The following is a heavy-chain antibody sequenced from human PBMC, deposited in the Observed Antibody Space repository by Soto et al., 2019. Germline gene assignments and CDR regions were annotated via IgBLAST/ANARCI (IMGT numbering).Heavy chain of an antibody. J-gene: IGHJ4*02. CDR1: GFTFSSYA. V-gene: IGHV3-30-3*01. CDR3: ARGVVAATSDFDY. Sequence: ESGGGVVQPGRSLRLSCAASGFTFSSYAMHWVRQAPGKGLEWVAVISYDGSNKYYADSVKGRFTISRDNSKNTLYLQMNSLRAEDMAVYYCARGVVAATSDFDYWGQGTLVTVSS. CDR2: ISYDGSNK. D-gene: IGHD2-15*01.